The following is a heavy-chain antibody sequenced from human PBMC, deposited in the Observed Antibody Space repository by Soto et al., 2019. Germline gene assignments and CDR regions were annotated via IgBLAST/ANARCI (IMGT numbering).Heavy chain of an antibody. CDR3: APRKTGSYFDY. D-gene: IGHD1-26*01. Sequence: GGSLRLSCEGSGFTFSTYAMSWVRQAPGKGLEWVSAISGSGGSTYYTDSVKGRFTISRDNSKNTLYLQMNTLRAENTALYYCAPRKTGSYFDYWGQGSLVTVSS. CDR2: ISGSGGST. J-gene: IGHJ4*02. CDR1: GFTFSTYA. V-gene: IGHV3-23*01.